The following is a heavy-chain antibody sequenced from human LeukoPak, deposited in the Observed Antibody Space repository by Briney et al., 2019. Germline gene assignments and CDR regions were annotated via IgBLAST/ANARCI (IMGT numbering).Heavy chain of an antibody. CDR3: ARASYDIPSYYGMDV. V-gene: IGHV3-11*01. Sequence: GGSLRLSCAASGFTFSDYYMSWIRQAPGKGLEWVSYISSSGSTIYYADSVKGRFTISRDNAKNSLYLQMNSLRAEDTAVYYCARASYDIPSYYGMDVWGQGTTVTVSS. D-gene: IGHD3-9*01. CDR2: ISSSGSTI. CDR1: GFTFSDYY. J-gene: IGHJ6*02.